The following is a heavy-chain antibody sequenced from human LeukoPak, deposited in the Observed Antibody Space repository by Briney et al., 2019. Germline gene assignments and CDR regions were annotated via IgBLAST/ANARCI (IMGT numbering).Heavy chain of an antibody. D-gene: IGHD6-19*01. J-gene: IGHJ4*02. CDR1: GRSFSGYY. Sequence: SETLSLTCAVYGRSFSGYYWSWIRQPPGEGLEWIGEINHSGSTNYNPSLKSRVTISVDTSKNQFSLKLSSVAAADTAVYYCARGVRDSSGWYGYWGQGTLVTVSS. CDR3: ARGVRDSSGWYGY. V-gene: IGHV4-34*01. CDR2: INHSGST.